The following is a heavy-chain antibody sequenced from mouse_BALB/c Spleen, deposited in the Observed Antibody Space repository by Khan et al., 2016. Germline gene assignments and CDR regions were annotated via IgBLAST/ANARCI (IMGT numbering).Heavy chain of an antibody. Sequence: QVQLQQSGAELMKPGASVKISCKATGYTFSSYWIEWVKQRPGHGLEWIGEILPGSGNSIYNEKFKGTATFTADTSSNTAYMQLSSLTSEDSAVYYCARRGGNYWHFDVWGAGTTVTVSS. J-gene: IGHJ1*01. CDR2: ILPGSGNS. V-gene: IGHV1-9*01. CDR1: GYTFSSYW. CDR3: ARRGGNYWHFDV. D-gene: IGHD1-1*01.